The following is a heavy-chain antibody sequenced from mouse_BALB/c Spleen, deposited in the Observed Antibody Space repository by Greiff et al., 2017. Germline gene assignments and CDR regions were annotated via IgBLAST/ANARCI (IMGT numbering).Heavy chain of an antibody. CDR1: GYTFTSYW. Sequence: QVQLQQPGAELVKPGASVKLSCTASGYTFTSYWMHWVKQRPGQGLEWIGEIDPSDSYTNYNQKFKGKATLTVDKSSSTAYMQLSSLTSEDAAVYYCAREGNSPAPMFAYWGQGTLVTVSA. D-gene: IGHD2-1*01. CDR2: IDPSDSYT. J-gene: IGHJ3*01. CDR3: AREGNSPAPMFAY. V-gene: IGHV1-69*02.